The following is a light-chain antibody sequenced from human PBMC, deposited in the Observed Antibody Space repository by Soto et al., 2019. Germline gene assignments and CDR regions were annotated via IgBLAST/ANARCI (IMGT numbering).Light chain of an antibody. CDR2: GAS. CDR3: QQYGDSLIT. V-gene: IGKV3-20*01. CDR1: QTVTSSY. Sequence: EIVLMQSPGTLSLSPGERATLSCRASQTVTSSYLAWYQQKPGQAPRLLIYGASRRATGIPDRFSGSGSGTDFTLTISRLEPEDFAVYYCQQYGDSLITFGGGTKVAIK. J-gene: IGKJ4*01.